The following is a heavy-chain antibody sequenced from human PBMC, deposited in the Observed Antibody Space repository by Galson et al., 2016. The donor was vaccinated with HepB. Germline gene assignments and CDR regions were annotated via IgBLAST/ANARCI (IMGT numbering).Heavy chain of an antibody. CDR2: IWYDGSDK. CDR1: GFTFSNYG. J-gene: IGHJ4*02. Sequence: SLRLSCAASGFTFSNYGMHWVRQAPGKGLEWVAVIWYDGSDKYYADSVKGRFTISRNNSKNTVYLQMNSLRADDTAVYYCAKDSVSSGYFLGAFDYWGQGTLVTVSS. CDR3: AKDSVSSGYFLGAFDY. D-gene: IGHD3-22*01. V-gene: IGHV3-33*06.